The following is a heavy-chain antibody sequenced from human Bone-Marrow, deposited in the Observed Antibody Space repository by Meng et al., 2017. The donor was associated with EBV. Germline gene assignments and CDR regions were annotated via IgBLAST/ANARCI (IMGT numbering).Heavy chain of an antibody. J-gene: IGHJ2*01. V-gene: IGHV1-2*06. CDR3: ARDAPYCSSTSCAGPLAYWYFDL. D-gene: IGHD2-2*01. Sequence: QLVAGGADEKKPGASVKVSCKASGYTLTGYYMHWVRQAPGQGLEWMGRINPNSGGTNYAQKFQGRVTMTRDTSISTAYMELSRLRSDDTAVYYCARDAPYCSSTSCAGPLAYWYFDLWGRGTLVTVSS. CDR2: INPNSGGT. CDR1: GYTLTGYY.